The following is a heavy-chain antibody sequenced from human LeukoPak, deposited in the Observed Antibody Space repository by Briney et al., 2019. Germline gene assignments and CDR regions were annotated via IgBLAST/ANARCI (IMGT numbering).Heavy chain of an antibody. CDR3: ARHLSIVVVPAGEYNWFDP. J-gene: IGHJ5*02. D-gene: IGHD2-2*01. CDR2: IYYSGST. Sequence: SETLSLTCTVSGGSISSSSYYWGWIRQPPGKGLESIGSIYYSGSTYDNPSLKSRVTISVDTSKNQFSLKLSSVTAADTAVYYCARHLSIVVVPAGEYNWFDPWGQGTLVTVSS. CDR1: GGSISSSSYY. V-gene: IGHV4-39*01.